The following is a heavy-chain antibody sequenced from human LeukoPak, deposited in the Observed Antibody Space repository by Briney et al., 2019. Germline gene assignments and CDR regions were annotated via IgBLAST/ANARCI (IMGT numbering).Heavy chain of an antibody. J-gene: IGHJ4*02. CDR1: GFTFSDYY. CDR2: ISSSGSTI. CDR3: ARDRFLGQLVDY. D-gene: IGHD6-6*01. Sequence: GSLRLSCAASGFTFSDYYMSWIRQAPGKGLEWASYISSSGSTIYYADSVKGRFTISRDNAKNSLYLQMNSLRAEDTAVYYCARDRFLGQLVDYWGQGTLVTVSS. V-gene: IGHV3-11*01.